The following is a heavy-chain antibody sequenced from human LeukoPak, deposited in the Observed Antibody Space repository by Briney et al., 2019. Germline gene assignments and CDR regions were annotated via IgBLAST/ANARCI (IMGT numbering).Heavy chain of an antibody. CDR2: ISGSGERT. J-gene: IGHJ4*02. D-gene: IGHD1-26*01. CDR3: VSQSYSGSDNYYFDY. Sequence: GGSLTLSCVASGFMFSAYAMSWVRQAPGKGLEWVSNISGSGERTYYADSVRGRFTVSRDNSKNTLYLQMMSLRAEDTAVYYCVSQSYSGSDNYYFDYWGQGTLVAVSS. V-gene: IGHV3-23*01. CDR1: GFMFSAYA.